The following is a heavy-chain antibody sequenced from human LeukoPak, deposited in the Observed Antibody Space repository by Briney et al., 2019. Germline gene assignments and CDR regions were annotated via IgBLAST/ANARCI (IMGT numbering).Heavy chain of an antibody. CDR1: GFTFDDYA. CDR2: ISRDGGST. V-gene: IGHV3-43*02. J-gene: IGHJ4*02. CDR3: AKGQGYYFHY. Sequence: GGSLRLSCAASGFTFDDYAMHWVRQAPGKGLEWVSLISRDGGSTYYADSVKGRFTISRDNSKSSLYQQMNSLRTEDTALYYCAKGQGYYFHYWGQGTLVTVSS.